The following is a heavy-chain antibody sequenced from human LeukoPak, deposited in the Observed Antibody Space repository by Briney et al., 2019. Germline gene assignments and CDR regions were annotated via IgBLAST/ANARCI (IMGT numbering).Heavy chain of an antibody. J-gene: IGHJ4*02. CDR1: GGSISSSYS. V-gene: IGHV4-30-4*08. D-gene: IGHD6-6*01. CDR3: ARAIAARPGDFDY. CDR2: IYYSGST. Sequence: PSETLSLTCTVSGGSISSSYSWGWIRQPPGKGLEWIGYIYYSGSTYYNPSLKSRVTISVDTSKNQFSLKLSSVTAADTAVYYCARAIAARPGDFDYWGQGTLVTVSS.